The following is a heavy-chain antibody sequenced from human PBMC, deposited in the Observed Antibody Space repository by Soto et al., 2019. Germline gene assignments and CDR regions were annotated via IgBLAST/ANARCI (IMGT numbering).Heavy chain of an antibody. CDR1: GGAFRGYY. CDR3: ARGSTGIAAAGAYYYDY. J-gene: IGHJ4*02. D-gene: IGHD6-13*01. Sequence: SETLSLTYPVYGGAFRGYYWSCICEPPGEGIEWIGDIHHSGSTNYTPSPKRRVSISVDTSKNQLSLKLSSVTAADTAVYYCARGSTGIAAAGAYYYDYWGKGTLVTVSS. V-gene: IGHV4-34*01. CDR2: IHHSGST.